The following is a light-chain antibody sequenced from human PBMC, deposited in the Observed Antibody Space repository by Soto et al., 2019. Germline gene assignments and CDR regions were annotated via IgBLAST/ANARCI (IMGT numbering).Light chain of an antibody. J-gene: IGKJ4*01. CDR1: QTVRNNY. Sequence: EFVLTQSPGTLSLSPGESATLSCRASQTVRNNYLAWYQQKPGQAPRLLIYDASSRATGIPDRFSGGGSGTDFNLTISRLEPEDFAVYYCQQFSSYPLTCGGGTKVDI. CDR2: DAS. V-gene: IGKV3-20*01. CDR3: QQFSSYPLT.